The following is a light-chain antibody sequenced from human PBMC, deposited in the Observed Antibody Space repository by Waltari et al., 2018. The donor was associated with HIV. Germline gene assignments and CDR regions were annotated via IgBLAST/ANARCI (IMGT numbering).Light chain of an antibody. CDR2: DAS. CDR1: QSVNRY. V-gene: IGKV3-11*01. J-gene: IGKJ1*01. Sequence: EIVFTQSPATLSLSPGDSATLSCRARQSVNRYLAWYQQKPGQAPRLLIYDASSRATGIPARFSGSGSGTDFTLTISSLEPEDFAVYYCQQRNSWPRTFGQGTRVEGK. CDR3: QQRNSWPRT.